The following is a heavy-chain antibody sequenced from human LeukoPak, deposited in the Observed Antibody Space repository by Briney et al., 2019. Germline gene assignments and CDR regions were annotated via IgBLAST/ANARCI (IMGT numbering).Heavy chain of an antibody. CDR1: GFTFSSYA. Sequence: GGSLRLSCAASGFTFSSYAMSWVRQAPGKGLEWVSAISGSGGSTYYADSVKGRFTISRDNSKKTLYLQMNSLRAEDTAVYYCAKDEGSNIGAPDYWGQGTLVTVSS. CDR3: AKDEGSNIGAPDY. D-gene: IGHD1-26*01. V-gene: IGHV3-23*01. CDR2: ISGSGGST. J-gene: IGHJ4*02.